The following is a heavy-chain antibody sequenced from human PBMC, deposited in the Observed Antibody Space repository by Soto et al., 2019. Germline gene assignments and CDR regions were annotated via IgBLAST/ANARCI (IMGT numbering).Heavy chain of an antibody. J-gene: IGHJ6*02. CDR1: GYTFTSYG. V-gene: IGHV1-18*04. CDR3: ARGGTTLRDYYYGMDV. D-gene: IGHD2-15*01. CDR2: ISAYNGNT. Sequence: ASVKVSCKASGYTFTSYGISWVRQAPGQGLEWMGWISAYNGNTNYAQKLQGRVTMTTDTSTSTAYMELRSLRSDDTAVYYCARGGTTLRDYYYGMDVWGQGTTVTVSS.